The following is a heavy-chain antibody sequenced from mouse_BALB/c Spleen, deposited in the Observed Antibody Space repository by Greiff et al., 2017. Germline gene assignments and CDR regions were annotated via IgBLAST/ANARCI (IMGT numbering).Heavy chain of an antibody. CDR3: AREGFAY. CDR2: IYPGSGNT. CDR1: GFNIKDYY. V-gene: IGHV1-76*01. J-gene: IGHJ3*01. Sequence: QVQLQQSGAELVRSGASVKLSCTASGFNIKDYYMHWVKQRTGQGLEWIGEIYPGSGNTYYNEKFKGKATLTVDTSSSTAYIQLSSLSSEDSAVYFCAREGFAYWGQGTLVTVSA.